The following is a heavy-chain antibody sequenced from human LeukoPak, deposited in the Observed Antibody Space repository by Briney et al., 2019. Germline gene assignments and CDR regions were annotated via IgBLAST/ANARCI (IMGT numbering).Heavy chain of an antibody. Sequence: PGGSLRLSCSASGFTLSSHAMSWVRETPGRGLEWGSAISGSGGSTYYAPPVKGRFTISRDNSKNTLYLQMNSLRAEDTAVYYCAKRLCIDMVVVIDYGMDVWGQGTTVTVSS. J-gene: IGHJ6*02. CDR1: GFTLSSHA. CDR2: ISGSGGST. D-gene: IGHD3-22*01. V-gene: IGHV3-23*01. CDR3: AKRLCIDMVVVIDYGMDV.